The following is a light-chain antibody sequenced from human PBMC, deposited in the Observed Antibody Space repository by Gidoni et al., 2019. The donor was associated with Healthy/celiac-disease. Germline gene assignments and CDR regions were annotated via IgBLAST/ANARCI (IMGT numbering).Light chain of an antibody. V-gene: IGKV3-11*01. CDR1: QIVSSY. CDR2: DAS. J-gene: IGKJ5*01. CDR3: QQRSNWPPVT. Sequence: EIVLTQSPATLSLSPGERATLSCRASQIVSSYLAWYQQKPGQAPRLLIYDASNRATGIPARFSCSGSWTDFTLTISSLEPEDFAVYYCQQRSNWPPVTFXQXTRLEIK.